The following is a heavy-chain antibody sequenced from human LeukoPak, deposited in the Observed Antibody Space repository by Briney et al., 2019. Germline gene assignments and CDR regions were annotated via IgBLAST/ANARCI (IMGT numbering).Heavy chain of an antibody. CDR1: GYTFTSYD. J-gene: IGHJ5*02. Sequence: ASVKVSCKASGYTFTSYDINWVRQATGQGLEWMGWMNPNSGNTGYAQKFQGRVTITTDESTSTAYMELSSLRSEDTAVYYCARGAVPAAMGNWFDPWGQGTLVTVSS. V-gene: IGHV1-8*01. D-gene: IGHD2-2*01. CDR2: MNPNSGNT. CDR3: ARGAVPAAMGNWFDP.